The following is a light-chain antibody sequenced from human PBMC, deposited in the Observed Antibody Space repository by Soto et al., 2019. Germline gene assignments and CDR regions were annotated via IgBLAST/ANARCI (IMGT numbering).Light chain of an antibody. J-gene: IGLJ3*02. Sequence: QSALTQPASVSGSPGQSITISCAGTNSDIGAYNFVSWYQQLPGKAPKLIIYEVSHRTSGISNRFSGSKSGNSASLSISGLQPDDESYYYCSSYRSSSTPVFGGGTKLTVL. CDR3: SSYRSSSTPV. CDR2: EVS. CDR1: NSDIGAYNF. V-gene: IGLV2-14*01.